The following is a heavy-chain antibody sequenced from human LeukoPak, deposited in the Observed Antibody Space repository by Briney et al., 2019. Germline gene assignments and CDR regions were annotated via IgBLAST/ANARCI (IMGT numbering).Heavy chain of an antibody. D-gene: IGHD6-6*01. CDR1: GFTFTSYD. J-gene: IGHJ4*02. Sequence: GGSLRLSCAASGFTFTSYDFNWVRQAPGKGLEWVADISGSGANTYYADAVKGRFTISRDNSKNTLSLQMNSLRADDTAVYYCAKDRFSSSGTFFDSWGQGTLVTVSS. V-gene: IGHV3-23*01. CDR2: ISGSGANT. CDR3: AKDRFSSSGTFFDS.